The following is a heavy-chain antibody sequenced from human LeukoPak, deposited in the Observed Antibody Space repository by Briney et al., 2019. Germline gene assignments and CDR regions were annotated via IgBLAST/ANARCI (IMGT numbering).Heavy chain of an antibody. V-gene: IGHV4-39*07. J-gene: IGHJ6*02. Sequence: SSETLSLTCTVSGGSISGSSYYWGWIRQPPGKGLKWIGSVYYDGSTYYNPSLKSRVAISVDKSKNQFSLKLSSVTAADTAVYFCARDRDGVGVWGQGTTVTVSS. CDR1: GGSISGSSYY. CDR3: ARDRDGVGV. CDR2: VYYDGST.